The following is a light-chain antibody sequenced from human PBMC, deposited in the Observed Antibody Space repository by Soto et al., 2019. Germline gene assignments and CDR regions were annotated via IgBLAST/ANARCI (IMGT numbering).Light chain of an antibody. V-gene: IGKV3-15*01. CDR1: QSVSSN. CDR2: GAS. CDR3: QQYNNWPRT. J-gene: IGKJ1*01. Sequence: EIVMTQSPSTLSVYPGDRATLSCRASQSVSSNLAWYQQKPGQAPRLLIYGASTRATGIPARFSGSGSGTEFTLTISSLQSEDFAVYYCQQYNNWPRTFGQGTKVDI.